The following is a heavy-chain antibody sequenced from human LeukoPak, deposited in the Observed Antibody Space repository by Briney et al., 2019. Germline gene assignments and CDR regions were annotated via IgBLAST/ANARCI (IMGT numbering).Heavy chain of an antibody. CDR1: GFTFSSYA. D-gene: IGHD3-3*01. Sequence: GGSLRLSCAASGFTFSSYAMHWVRQAPGQGLERVAVISYDGSNKYYADSVKGRFTISRDNSKNTLYLQMNSLRAEDTAVYYCARDYDFWSGPDYWGQGTLVTVSS. J-gene: IGHJ4*02. V-gene: IGHV3-30*04. CDR2: ISYDGSNK. CDR3: ARDYDFWSGPDY.